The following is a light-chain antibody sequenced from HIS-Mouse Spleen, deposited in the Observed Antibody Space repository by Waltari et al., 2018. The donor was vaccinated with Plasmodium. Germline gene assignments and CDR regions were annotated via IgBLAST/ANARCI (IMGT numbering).Light chain of an antibody. V-gene: IGKV4-1*01. J-gene: IGKJ2*01. CDR2: WAF. CDR3: QQYYSTPYT. CDR1: QSVLYSSNNKNY. Sequence: DIVMTQSPDSLAVSLGERATINCKSSQSVLYSSNNKNYLAWYQQKPGQPPKLLIYWAFTRESGVPDRFSGSGSVTDFTLTISILQAEDVAVYYCQQYYSTPYTFGQGTKLEIK.